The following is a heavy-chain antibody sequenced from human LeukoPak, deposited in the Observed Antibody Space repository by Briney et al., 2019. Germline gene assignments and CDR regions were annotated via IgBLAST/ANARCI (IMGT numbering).Heavy chain of an antibody. V-gene: IGHV1-69*05. J-gene: IGHJ4*02. D-gene: IGHD2-2*01. CDR3: ASSAELGYCSSTSCYAVGFDY. CDR1: GGTFSSYA. CDR2: IIPIFGTA. Sequence: SVKVSCKASGGTFSSYAISWVRQAPGQGLEWMGGIIPIFGTANYEQKFQGRVTITTDESTSTAYMELSSLRSEDTAVYYCASSAELGYCSSTSCYAVGFDYWGREPWSPSPQ.